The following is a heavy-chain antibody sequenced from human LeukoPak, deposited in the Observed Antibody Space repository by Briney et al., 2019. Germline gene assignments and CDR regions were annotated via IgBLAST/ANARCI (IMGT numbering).Heavy chain of an antibody. V-gene: IGHV4-59*08. CDR3: ARTLDCSRSSCSYGMDV. J-gene: IGHJ6*02. CDR2: IFYSGSS. D-gene: IGHD2-2*01. CDR1: GGSMSRYY. Sequence: SETLSLTCAVSGGSMSRYYWSWIRQPPGKGLEWTGYIFYSGSSNYNPSLKSRVTISVDTSKNQFSLNLSSVTAADTAVYYCARTLDCSRSSCSYGMDVWGQGTTVTVPS.